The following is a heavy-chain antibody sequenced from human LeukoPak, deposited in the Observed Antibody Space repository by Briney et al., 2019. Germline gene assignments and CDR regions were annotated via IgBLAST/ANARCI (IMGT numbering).Heavy chain of an antibody. V-gene: IGHV3-20*04. Sequence: GGSLRLSCVASGFKFDIYTMSWVRQAPGKGLEWVSGINWNGGSTGYADSVKGRFTISRDNAKNSLYLQMNSLRAEDTALYYCARFTGYSSGCLDYWGQGTLVTVSS. D-gene: IGHD6-19*01. CDR3: ARFTGYSSGCLDY. CDR1: GFKFDIYT. CDR2: INWNGGST. J-gene: IGHJ4*02.